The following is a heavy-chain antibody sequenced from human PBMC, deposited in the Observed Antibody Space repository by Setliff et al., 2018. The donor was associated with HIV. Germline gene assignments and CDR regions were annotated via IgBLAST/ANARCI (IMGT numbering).Heavy chain of an antibody. CDR2: SYSYRGRR. V-gene: IGHV4-39*07. CDR3: ARARITMTGGRLEPYAFDR. D-gene: IGHD3-22*01. J-gene: IGHJ3*01. Sequence: SETLSLTCSVSGDSITSSTYYWGWIRQSPGKGLEWIGSSYSYRGRRYYNPSLKSRVTMSVDTSKNQLSLKLRSVTAADTAVYYCARARITMTGGRLEPYAFDRWGQGTKVTVSS. CDR1: GDSITSSTYY.